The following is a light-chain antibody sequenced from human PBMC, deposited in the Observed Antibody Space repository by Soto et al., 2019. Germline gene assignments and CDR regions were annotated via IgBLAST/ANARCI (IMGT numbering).Light chain of an antibody. CDR3: QQYGSSGT. V-gene: IGKV3-20*01. CDR2: GAS. CDR1: QTISTWL. Sequence: TQSPSTLSASVGDRVTFTCRASQTISTWLAWYQQKPGQAPRLLIYGASNRATGIPDRFSGSGSGTDFTLTISRLEPEDFAVYYCQQYGSSGTFGQGTKVEIK. J-gene: IGKJ1*01.